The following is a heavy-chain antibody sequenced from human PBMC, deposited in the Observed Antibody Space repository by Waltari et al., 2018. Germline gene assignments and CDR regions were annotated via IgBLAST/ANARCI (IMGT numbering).Heavy chain of an antibody. D-gene: IGHD6-19*01. Sequence: NWVRQAPGKGLEWVSYISSSGSTIYYADSVKGRFTISRDNAKNSLYLQMNSLRAEDTAVYYCAREGDPGYSSDWYFDLWGRGTLVTVSS. CDR2: ISSSGSTI. J-gene: IGHJ2*01. CDR3: AREGDPGYSSDWYFDL. V-gene: IGHV3-48*03.